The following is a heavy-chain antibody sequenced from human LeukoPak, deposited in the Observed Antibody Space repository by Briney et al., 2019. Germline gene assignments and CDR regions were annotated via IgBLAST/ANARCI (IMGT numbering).Heavy chain of an antibody. CDR3: ASLPSNTVTHDY. Sequence: PSETLSLTCAVSGYSISSSYYWGWIRQPPGKGLEWIGTIYHSWSTHYTPSLKSRVTLSVDTSKNQSSLKLRSVTAADTAVYYCASLPSNTVTHDYWGQGTLVTVSS. V-gene: IGHV4-38-2*01. CDR1: GYSISSSYY. CDR2: IYHSWST. D-gene: IGHD4-11*01. J-gene: IGHJ4*02.